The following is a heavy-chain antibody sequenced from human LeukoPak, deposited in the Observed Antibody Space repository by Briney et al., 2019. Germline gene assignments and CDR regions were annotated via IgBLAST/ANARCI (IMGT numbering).Heavy chain of an antibody. Sequence: ASVKVSCKASGYTFTGYYMHWVRQAPGQGLEWRGWINPNSGGTNYAQKFQGRVTMTRDTFISTAYMELSRLRSDDTAVYYCARGVNDIVVESLRMDVWGQGTTVTVSS. CDR1: GYTFTGYY. CDR3: ARGVNDIVVESLRMDV. D-gene: IGHD2-15*01. J-gene: IGHJ6*02. CDR2: INPNSGGT. V-gene: IGHV1-2*02.